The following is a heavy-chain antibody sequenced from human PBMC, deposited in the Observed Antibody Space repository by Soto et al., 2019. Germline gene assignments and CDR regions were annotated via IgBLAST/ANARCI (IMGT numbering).Heavy chain of an antibody. D-gene: IGHD1-26*01. J-gene: IGHJ4*02. V-gene: IGHV1-3*01. CDR3: ARDSGDGTFDF. CDR1: GYTFSSYA. Sequence: ASVKVSCKASGYTFSSYAMHWVRQAPGERLEWMGWINAGYGNTKSSQKFQDRVTISRNTSASTAYMELTSMRSEDTAVYYCARDSGDGTFDFWGQGTVVTVSS. CDR2: INAGYGNT.